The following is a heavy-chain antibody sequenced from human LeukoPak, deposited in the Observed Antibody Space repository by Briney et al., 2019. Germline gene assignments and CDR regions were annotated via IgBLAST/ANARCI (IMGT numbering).Heavy chain of an antibody. J-gene: IGHJ4*02. CDR3: ARLFLRFGEFSFDY. CDR1: GGSISSFY. V-gene: IGHV4-39*02. D-gene: IGHD3-10*01. CDR2: IYYRGST. Sequence: SEALSLICTVSGGSISSFYWGWIRQPPGKGLEWIGNIYYRGSTYYNSSLKSRVSISVDTSKNYFSLKVSSVTAADTAVYYCARLFLRFGEFSFDYWGQGTLVTVSS.